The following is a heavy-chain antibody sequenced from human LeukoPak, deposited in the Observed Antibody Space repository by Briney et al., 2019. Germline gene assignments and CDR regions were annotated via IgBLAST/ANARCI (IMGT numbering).Heavy chain of an antibody. Sequence: SETPSLTCTVSGGSISSSSYYWGWIRQPPGKGLEWIGSIYYSGSTYYNPSLKSRVTISVDTSKNQFSLKLSSVTAADTAVYYCARSGADYIWGSYRFGSWFDPWGQGTLVTVSS. J-gene: IGHJ5*02. CDR1: GGSISSSSYY. CDR2: IYYSGST. V-gene: IGHV4-39*07. CDR3: ARSGADYIWGSYRFGSWFDP. D-gene: IGHD3-16*02.